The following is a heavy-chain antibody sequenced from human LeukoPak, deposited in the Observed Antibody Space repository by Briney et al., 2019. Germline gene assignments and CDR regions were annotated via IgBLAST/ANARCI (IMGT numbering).Heavy chain of an antibody. J-gene: IGHJ4*02. CDR1: GFTFSSYW. V-gene: IGHV3-7*01. CDR3: ARARGSGYDFYSMYYFDY. Sequence: GGSLRLSCAASGFTFSSYWMSWVRQAPGKGLEWVANIKQDGSEKYYVDSVKGRFTISRDNAKNSLYLQMNSLRAEDTAVYYCARARGSGYDFYSMYYFDYWGQGTLVTVSS. D-gene: IGHD5-12*01. CDR2: IKQDGSEK.